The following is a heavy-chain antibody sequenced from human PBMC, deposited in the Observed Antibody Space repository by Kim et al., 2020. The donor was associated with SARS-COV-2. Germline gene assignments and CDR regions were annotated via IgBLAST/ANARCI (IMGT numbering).Heavy chain of an antibody. J-gene: IGHJ4*02. CDR2: ISYDGSNK. CDR3: AKDLNWGFDY. D-gene: IGHD7-27*01. Sequence: GGSLRLSCAASGFTFSSYGMHWVRQAPGKGLECVAVISYDGSNKYYADSVKGRFTISRDNSKNTLYLQMNSLRAEDTAVYYCAKDLNWGFDYWGQGTLVTVSS. CDR1: GFTFSSYG. V-gene: IGHV3-30*18.